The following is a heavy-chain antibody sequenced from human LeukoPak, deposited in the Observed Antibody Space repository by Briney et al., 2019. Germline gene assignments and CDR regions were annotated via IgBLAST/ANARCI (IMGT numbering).Heavy chain of an antibody. CDR2: IYPGDSDT. CDR3: ARGGYSGYAGFDP. CDR1: GYTFTSYW. V-gene: IGHV5-51*01. Sequence: GESLKISCKGSGYTFTSYWVGWVRQMPGKGLEWMGTIYPGDSDTRYSPSFQGQVTISADKSTSTAYLQWSSLKASDTAMYYCARGGYSGYAGFDPWGQGTLVTVSS. D-gene: IGHD5-12*01. J-gene: IGHJ5*02.